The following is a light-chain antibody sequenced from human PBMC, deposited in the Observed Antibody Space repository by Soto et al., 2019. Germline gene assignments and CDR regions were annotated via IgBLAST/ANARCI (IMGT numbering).Light chain of an antibody. CDR3: QHSYITPHT. V-gene: IGKV1-39*01. CDR1: QSISSY. Sequence: DIQMTQSPSSLSASVGDRVTITCRASQSISSYLNWYQQKPGKAPKLLIYAASSLQSGVPSRFSGSGSGTDFTLTISSLQPEDFATYYCQHSYITPHTFGQGTRLEIE. CDR2: AAS. J-gene: IGKJ5*01.